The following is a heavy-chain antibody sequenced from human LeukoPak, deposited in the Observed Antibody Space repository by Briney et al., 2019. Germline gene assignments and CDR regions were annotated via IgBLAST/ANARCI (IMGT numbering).Heavy chain of an antibody. CDR3: AKDNPSSGYFDY. CDR1: GFTFSTYG. D-gene: IGHD3-22*01. J-gene: IGHJ4*02. Sequence: GGSLRLSCAASGFTFSTYGMHWVRQAPGKGLEWVAFIRYDRSNKYYADSVKGRFTNSRDNSKNTLYLQMNSLRVEDTAVYYCAKDNPSSGYFDYWGQGTLVTVSS. V-gene: IGHV3-30*02. CDR2: IRYDRSNK.